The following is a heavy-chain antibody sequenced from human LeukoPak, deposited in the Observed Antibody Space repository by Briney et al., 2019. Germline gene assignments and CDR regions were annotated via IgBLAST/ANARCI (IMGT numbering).Heavy chain of an antibody. D-gene: IGHD6-19*01. V-gene: IGHV6-1*01. J-gene: IGHJ4*02. Sequence: SQTLSLTCAISGDSVSINSAAWNWIRQSPSRGLEWLGRTYQRSKWYNDYAVSVKSRITINPDISKNQFSLQLNSVTPEDTAVYYCARSPSPYSSGWYFDYWGQGNLVTVSS. CDR3: ARSPSPYSSGWYFDY. CDR1: GDSVSINSAA. CDR2: TYQRSKWYN.